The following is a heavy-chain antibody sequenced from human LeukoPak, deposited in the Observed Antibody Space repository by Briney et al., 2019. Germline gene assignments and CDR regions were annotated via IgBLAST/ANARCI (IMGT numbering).Heavy chain of an antibody. Sequence: GSLRLSCSASGFAFSSRVMHWVRQTPGKGLQWVAVISFDGVRKYYEDSVKGRFTISRDNSKNTLYLQMNSLRAEDTAVYYCAKDPIIAAAGTVDYWGQGTLVTVSS. J-gene: IGHJ4*02. CDR1: GFAFSSRV. V-gene: IGHV3-30*18. D-gene: IGHD6-13*01. CDR3: AKDPIIAAAGTVDY. CDR2: ISFDGVRK.